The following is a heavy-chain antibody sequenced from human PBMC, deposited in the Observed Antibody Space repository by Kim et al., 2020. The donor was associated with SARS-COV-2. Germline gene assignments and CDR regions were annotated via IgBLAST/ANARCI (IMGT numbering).Heavy chain of an antibody. CDR3: ASWVSYYGMDV. D-gene: IGHD3-16*01. Sequence: GGSLRLSCAASGFTFSSYAMHWVRQAPGKGLEWVAVISYDGSNKYYADSVKGRFTISRDNSKNTLYLQMNSLRAEDTAVYYCASWVSYYGMDVWGQGTTVTVSS. V-gene: IGHV3-30*04. CDR1: GFTFSSYA. CDR2: ISYDGSNK. J-gene: IGHJ6*02.